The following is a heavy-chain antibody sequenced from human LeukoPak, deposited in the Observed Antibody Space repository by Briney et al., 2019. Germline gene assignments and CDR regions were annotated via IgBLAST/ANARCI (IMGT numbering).Heavy chain of an antibody. J-gene: IGHJ4*02. CDR2: IYYSGST. Sequence: SETLSLTCTVSGGSISSYYWSLIRQPPGKGLEWIGYIYYSGSTNYNPSLKSRVTISVDTSKNQFSLKLSSVTAADTAVYYCARGYYDFWSGYQKDHYFDYWGQGTLVTVPS. V-gene: IGHV4-59*01. D-gene: IGHD3-3*01. CDR1: GGSISSYY. CDR3: ARGYYDFWSGYQKDHYFDY.